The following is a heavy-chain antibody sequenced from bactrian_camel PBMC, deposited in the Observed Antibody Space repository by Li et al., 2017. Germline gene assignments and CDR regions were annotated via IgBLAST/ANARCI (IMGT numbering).Heavy chain of an antibody. J-gene: IGHJ6*01. CDR1: VYTSGFWC. Sequence: QVQLVESGGGSVQAGGSLRLSCKSNVYTSGFWCMGWFRHGPGQEGVAYIDSQGLSTYADAVKGRFSISRDNDKNTLYLQMNSLKPEDTAMYSCAASVCSLWHRVADFGYWGQGTQVTVS. CDR2: IDSQGLS. D-gene: IGHD3*01. CDR3: AASVCSLWHRVADFGY. V-gene: IGHV3S55*01.